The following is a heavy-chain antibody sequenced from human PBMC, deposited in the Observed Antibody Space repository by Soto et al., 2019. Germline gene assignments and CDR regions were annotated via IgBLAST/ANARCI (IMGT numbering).Heavy chain of an antibody. CDR1: GGSITSTRYY. D-gene: IGHD3-3*01. CDR2: LYYGGST. Sequence: QLQLQESGPGLVKPSETLSLTCAVSGGSITSTRYYWAWIRQPPGKGLEWIGTLYYGGSTYYNESLKSRLTIAVDTSTNQCSLRLRSVTAADAAVYFCATMDPHNDFWSANYSIDYWGQGTLVTVSS. V-gene: IGHV4-39*01. CDR3: ATMDPHNDFWSANYSIDY. J-gene: IGHJ4*02.